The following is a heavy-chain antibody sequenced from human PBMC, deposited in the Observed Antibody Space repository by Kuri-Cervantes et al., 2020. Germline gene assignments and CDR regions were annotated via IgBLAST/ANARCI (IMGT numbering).Heavy chain of an antibody. CDR2: ISSSGSTI. CDR1: GFTFSDYY. V-gene: IGHV3-11*01. CDR3: ARVKLVVGGSHVGNAFDI. D-gene: IGHD1-26*01. Sequence: LSLTCAASGFTFSDYYVSWIRQAPGKGLEWVSYISSSGSTIYYADSVKGRFTISRDNAKNSLYLQMNSLRAEDTAVYYCARVKLVVGGSHVGNAFDIWGQGTMVTVSS. J-gene: IGHJ3*02.